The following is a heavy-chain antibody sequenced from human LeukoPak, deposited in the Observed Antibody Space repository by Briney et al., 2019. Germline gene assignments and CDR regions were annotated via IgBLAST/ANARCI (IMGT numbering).Heavy chain of an antibody. Sequence: GASVKVSYKASGYTFTSYGISWVRQAPGQGLEWMGWISGSNGNTNYAQKLQGRVTMTTDTSTSTAYMELRSLRSDDTAMYYCARDIKRSRARWENLGFDPWGQGTLVTVSS. D-gene: IGHD1-14*01. CDR3: ARDIKRSRARWENLGFDP. CDR1: GYTFTSYG. J-gene: IGHJ5*02. V-gene: IGHV1-18*01. CDR2: ISGSNGNT.